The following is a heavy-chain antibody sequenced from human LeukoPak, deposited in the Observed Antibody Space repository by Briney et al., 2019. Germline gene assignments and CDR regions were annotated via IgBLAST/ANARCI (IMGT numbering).Heavy chain of an antibody. CDR3: ARGDLYDGGGRNWFDP. D-gene: IGHD3-16*01. CDR2: ISGSGGST. Sequence: PGGSLRLSCAASGFTFSSYAMSWVRQAPGKGLEWVSAISGSGGSTYYTDSVKGRFTISRDNSKNTLYLQMNSLRAEDTAVYYCARGDLYDGGGRNWFDPWGQGTLVTVSS. J-gene: IGHJ5*02. V-gene: IGHV3-23*01. CDR1: GFTFSSYA.